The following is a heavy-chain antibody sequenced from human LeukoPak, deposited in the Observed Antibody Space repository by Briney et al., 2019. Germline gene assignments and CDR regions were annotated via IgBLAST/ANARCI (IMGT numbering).Heavy chain of an antibody. CDR3: ARPYCSSTSCYRHFDL. CDR1: GYTFTGYY. V-gene: IGHV1-2*06. CDR2: INPNSGGT. D-gene: IGHD2-2*01. Sequence: ASVKVSCKASGYTFTGYYMHWVRQAPGQGLEWMGRINPNSGGTNYAQKFQGRVTMTRDTSISTAYMELSRLRSDDTAVYYCARPYCSSTSCYRHFDLWGRGTLVTVSS. J-gene: IGHJ2*01.